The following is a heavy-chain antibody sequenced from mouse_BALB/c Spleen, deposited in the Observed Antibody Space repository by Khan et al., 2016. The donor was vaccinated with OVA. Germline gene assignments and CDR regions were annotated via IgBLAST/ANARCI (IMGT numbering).Heavy chain of an antibody. CDR2: ISSGGSFT. Sequence: EVELVESGGALVKPGGSLKLSCAASGFTFSDYGMSWVRQTPEKRLEWVATISSGGSFTYYLDSVKGRFTISRDSAKNTLYLQMSSQRSEDTAMYYGTRTPGNYGINYFDQWGQGTSLTVSS. J-gene: IGHJ2*03. CDR1: GFTFSDYG. CDR3: TRTPGNYGINYFDQ. V-gene: IGHV5-9-3*01. D-gene: IGHD1-1*01.